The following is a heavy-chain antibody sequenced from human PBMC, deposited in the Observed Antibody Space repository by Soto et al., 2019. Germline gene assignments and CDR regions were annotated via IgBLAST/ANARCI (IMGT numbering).Heavy chain of an antibody. CDR2: IYDSGNT. Sequence: ETLSLTCGVSGDSITTYKWWTWVRQTPGRGLEWIGEIYDSGNTRYNPSLRSRVTISKDTSKNQLSLKLNSVTVADTAVYYCATCQLGEYYYAMDMWGQGTTVTVSS. D-gene: IGHD7-27*01. CDR1: GDSITTYKW. CDR3: ATCQLGEYYYAMDM. V-gene: IGHV4-4*02. J-gene: IGHJ6*02.